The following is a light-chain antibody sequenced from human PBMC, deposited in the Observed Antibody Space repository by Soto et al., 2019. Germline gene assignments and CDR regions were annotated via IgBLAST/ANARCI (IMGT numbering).Light chain of an antibody. CDR2: GAS. CDR3: QQSHSTPLT. CDR1: LRISKY. J-gene: IGKJ4*01. V-gene: IGKV1-39*01. Sequence: DIKLTQSPSSLSASVGDRVTITCRASLRISKYLNWYQQKPGKAPKLLIYGASTLQSGVPSRFSGSGSGTDSTLTITNLQPEDSATYFCQQSHSTPLTFGGGTKLEI.